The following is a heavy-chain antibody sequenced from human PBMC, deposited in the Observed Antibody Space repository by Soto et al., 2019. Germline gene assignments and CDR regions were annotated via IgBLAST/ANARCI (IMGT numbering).Heavy chain of an antibody. CDR3: ARMMDYLTPRAAVDV. J-gene: IGHJ6*04. V-gene: IGHV1-69*02. Sequence: QVQLVQSGAEVKKPGSSVKVSCKASGGTFSSYTISWVRQAPGQGLEWMGRIIPILGIANYAQKFQGRVTITADKSTSTAYMELSSLRSEDTAVYYCARMMDYLTPRAAVDVWGKGTTVTVSS. D-gene: IGHD3-10*01. CDR2: IIPILGIA. CDR1: GGTFSSYT.